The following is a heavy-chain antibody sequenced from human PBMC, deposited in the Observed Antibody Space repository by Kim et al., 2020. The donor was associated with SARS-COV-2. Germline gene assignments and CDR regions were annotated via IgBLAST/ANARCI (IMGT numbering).Heavy chain of an antibody. CDR2: INPNSGGT. Sequence: ASVKVSCKASGYTFTGYYMHWVRQAPGQGLEWMGRINPNSGGTNYAQKFQGRVTMTRDTSISTAYMELSRLRSDDTAVYYCARARRYYGSGSYAYYYYGMDVWGQGTTVTVSS. V-gene: IGHV1-2*06. CDR1: GYTFTGYY. J-gene: IGHJ6*02. D-gene: IGHD3-10*01. CDR3: ARARRYYGSGSYAYYYYGMDV.